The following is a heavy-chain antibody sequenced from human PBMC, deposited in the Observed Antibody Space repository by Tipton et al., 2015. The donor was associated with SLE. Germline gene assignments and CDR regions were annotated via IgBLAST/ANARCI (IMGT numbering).Heavy chain of an antibody. V-gene: IGHV4-34*01. D-gene: IGHD6-19*01. J-gene: IGHJ3*02. CDR1: GGSFSGYY. Sequence: LRLSCAVYGGSFSGYYWSWFRQPPGKGLEWIGYIYYSGRTNYNPSLKSRVTISVDTSKNQFSLKLSSVTAADTAVYYCARGGGSGWYNAFDIWGQGTMVTVSS. CDR3: ARGGGSGWYNAFDI. CDR2: IYYSGRT.